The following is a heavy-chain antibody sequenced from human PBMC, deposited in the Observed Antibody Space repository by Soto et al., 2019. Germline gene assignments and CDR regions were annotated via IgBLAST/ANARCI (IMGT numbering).Heavy chain of an antibody. D-gene: IGHD2-2*01. J-gene: IGHJ6*02. CDR1: GGTFSSYA. Sequence: QVQLVQSGAEVKKPGSSVKVSCKASGGTFSSYAISWVRQAPGQGLEWMGGIIPIPGTANYEQKFQGSVRITADESTSTAYMELSSLRSEDTAVYYCARSQGSSTSLEIYYYYYYGMDVWGQGTKVTVSS. CDR2: IIPIPGTA. CDR3: ARSQGSSTSLEIYYYYYYGMDV. V-gene: IGHV1-69*01.